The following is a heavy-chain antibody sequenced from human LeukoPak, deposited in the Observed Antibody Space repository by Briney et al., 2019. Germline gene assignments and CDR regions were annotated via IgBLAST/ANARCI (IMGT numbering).Heavy chain of an antibody. V-gene: IGHV3-53*01. D-gene: IGHD4-17*01. CDR3: ARAVRVDAFDI. Sequence: GGSLRLSCAASGFTVSSNYMSWVRQAPGKGLEWVSVIYSGGSTYYADSVKGRFTISRDNSKNTLYLQMNSLRAEDTAVYYCARAVRVDAFDIWGQGTMVTVSS. CDR2: IYSGGST. CDR1: GFTVSSNY. J-gene: IGHJ3*02.